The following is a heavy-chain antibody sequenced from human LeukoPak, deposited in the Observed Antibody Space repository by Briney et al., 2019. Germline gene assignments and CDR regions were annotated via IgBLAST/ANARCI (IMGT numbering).Heavy chain of an antibody. J-gene: IGHJ4*02. V-gene: IGHV4-38-2*02. CDR1: GYSISNGYY. Sequence: SETLSLTCTVSGYSISNGYYWGWIRQPPGKGLEWIGSIYHTGSTYYNSSLKSRFTISVDTSKNQFSLNLSSVTAADTAVYYCASLTVRRSSSWEKTNDYWGQGTLVTVSS. CDR2: IYHTGST. D-gene: IGHD6-13*01. CDR3: ASLTVRRSSSWEKTNDY.